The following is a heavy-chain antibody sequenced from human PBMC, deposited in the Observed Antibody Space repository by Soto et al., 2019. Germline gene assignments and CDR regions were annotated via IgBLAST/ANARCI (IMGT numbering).Heavy chain of an antibody. D-gene: IGHD6-19*01. J-gene: IGHJ4*02. CDR3: AKRGAVACRSRLPDY. Sequence: EVQLLGSWGGLVQPGGSLRLSCAASGFTFSSYAMSWVRQAPGKGLEWVSAISASGGTTYYADSVKGRFTISRDNSKNTLYLQMSSLRAEDTAVYYCAKRGAVACRSRLPDYWGQGTLVTVSS. CDR2: ISASGGTT. CDR1: GFTFSSYA. V-gene: IGHV3-23*01.